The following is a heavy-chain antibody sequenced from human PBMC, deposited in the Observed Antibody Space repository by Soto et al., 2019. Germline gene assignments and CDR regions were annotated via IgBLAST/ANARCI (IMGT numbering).Heavy chain of an antibody. CDR3: ASSSGSGYRAFDY. Sequence: QVQLVQSGAEVKRPGSSVKVSCKASGDTFNFYSINWVRQAPGLGLEWVGRVNPIVSMANYAQKFQGRVTMTADTSTSTAYMELSSLRSEDTAIYYCASSSGSGYRAFDYWCQGALVTVSS. CDR1: GDTFNFYS. CDR2: VNPIVSMA. J-gene: IGHJ4*02. V-gene: IGHV1-69*02. D-gene: IGHD3-10*01.